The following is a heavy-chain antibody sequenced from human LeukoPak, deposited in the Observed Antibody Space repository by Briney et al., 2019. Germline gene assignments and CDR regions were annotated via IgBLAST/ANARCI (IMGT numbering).Heavy chain of an antibody. CDR2: ISGSSRCI. V-gene: IGHV3-21*06. CDR3: ARVNSALVVSSEGSWAGSLGFDH. J-gene: IGHJ4*02. Sequence: GGSLRLSCAASGIPFSNYSLTWVRQAPGKGLVWVSSISGSSRCIHYSDSVRGRFSISRDNAKNSVYLQMDSLTADDTAVYYCARVNSALVVSSEGSWAGSLGFDHWGQGILVIVSS. CDR1: GIPFSNYS. D-gene: IGHD3-22*01.